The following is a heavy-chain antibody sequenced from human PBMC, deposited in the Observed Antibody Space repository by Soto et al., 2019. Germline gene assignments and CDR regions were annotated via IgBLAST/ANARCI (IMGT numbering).Heavy chain of an antibody. V-gene: IGHV3-23*01. CDR1: GCNCVGHA. Sequence: LRLSKGVSGCNCVGHARSWVRQAQGKGLEWVSGISGSGGSTYYADSVKGRFTISRDNSKNTLYLQMNSLRAEDTAIYYCAKSFSFPCAKPNFDYWVQGTLVTVSS. CDR2: ISGSGGST. D-gene: IGHD2-15*01. J-gene: IGHJ4*02. CDR3: AKSFSFPCAKPNFDY.